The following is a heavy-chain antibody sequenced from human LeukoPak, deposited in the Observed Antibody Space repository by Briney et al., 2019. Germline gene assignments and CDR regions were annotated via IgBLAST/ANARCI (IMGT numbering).Heavy chain of an antibody. Sequence: GGSLRLSCAASGFTFSSYSMNWVRQAPGKGLEWVSSISSSSSYIYYADSVKGRFTISRDNAKNSLYLQMNSLRAEDTAVYYCARSIAVAGYDYFDYWGQGTLVTASS. D-gene: IGHD6-19*01. CDR3: ARSIAVAGYDYFDY. CDR1: GFTFSSYS. V-gene: IGHV3-21*01. CDR2: ISSSSSYI. J-gene: IGHJ4*02.